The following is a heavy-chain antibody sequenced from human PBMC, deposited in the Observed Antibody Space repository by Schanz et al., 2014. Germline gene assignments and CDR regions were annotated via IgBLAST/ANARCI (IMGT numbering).Heavy chain of an antibody. J-gene: IGHJ6*02. CDR2: TRNRANFYTT. CDR3: AKGSMAARPLLPTDYYFYGTDI. D-gene: IGHD6-6*01. Sequence: EVQLVESGGGLVQPGGSLRLSCVASGFTFSDHYMDWVRQAPGKGLEWVGRTRNRANFYTTDYAASVKGRFTASRDDSKNSVYLQMNSLRAEDTAVYYCAKGSMAARPLLPTDYYFYGTDIWGQGTTVTVSS. CDR1: GFTFSDHY. V-gene: IGHV3-72*01.